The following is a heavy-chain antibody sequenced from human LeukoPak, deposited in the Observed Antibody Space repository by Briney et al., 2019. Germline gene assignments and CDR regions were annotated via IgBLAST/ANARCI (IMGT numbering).Heavy chain of an antibody. Sequence: SETLSLTCTVSGGSISSSSYYWGWIRQPPGKGLEWIGSIYYSGSTYYNPSLKSRVTISVDTSKNQFSLKLSSVTAADTAVYYCASHYDYVWGSYRGYWGQGTLVTVSS. CDR1: GGSISSSSYY. V-gene: IGHV4-39*01. CDR2: IYYSGST. J-gene: IGHJ4*02. D-gene: IGHD3-16*02. CDR3: ASHYDYVWGSYRGY.